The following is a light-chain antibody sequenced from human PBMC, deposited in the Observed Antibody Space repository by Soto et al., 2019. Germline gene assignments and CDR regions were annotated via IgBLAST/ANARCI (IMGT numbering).Light chain of an antibody. V-gene: IGKV4-1*01. CDR1: QSILKSSIKKNS. CDR3: QQYYSSSLT. Sequence: DIVMTQSPDSLAVSLGGRATIKCRSSQSILKSSIKKNSLAWYQQKPGQSPRLLIYWASTRDSGVPDRFSGSGSGTDLTLTISRLQAEDVAVYYCQQYYSSSLTFGGGTKVEIK. CDR2: WAS. J-gene: IGKJ4*01.